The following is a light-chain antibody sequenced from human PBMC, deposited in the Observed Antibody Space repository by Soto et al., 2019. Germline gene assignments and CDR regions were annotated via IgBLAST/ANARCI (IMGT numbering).Light chain of an antibody. J-gene: IGLJ1*01. CDR1: SSGVGVYNY. Sequence: QSVLAQSASVSGSPGQSITISCTGTSSGVGVYNYVSWYQQHPGKAPKLMIYEVSNRPSGVSNRFSGSKSGNTASLTISGLQAEDEADYYCSSYTSSSTSYVFGTGTKVTVL. CDR3: SSYTSSSTSYV. CDR2: EVS. V-gene: IGLV2-14*01.